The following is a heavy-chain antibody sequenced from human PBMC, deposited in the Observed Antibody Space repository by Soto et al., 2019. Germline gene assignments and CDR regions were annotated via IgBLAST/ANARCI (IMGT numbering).Heavy chain of an antibody. CDR3: TTAPWQWLVRDY. D-gene: IGHD6-19*01. V-gene: IGHV3-15*01. J-gene: IGHJ4*02. CDR1: GFTFSNAW. CDR2: IKSKTDGGTA. Sequence: PGGSLRLSCAASGFTFSNAWMSWVRQAPGKGLEWVGRIKSKTDGGTADYAAPVKGRFTIPRDDSKNTLYLQMNSLKTEDTAVYYCTTAPWQWLVRDYWGQGTLVTVSS.